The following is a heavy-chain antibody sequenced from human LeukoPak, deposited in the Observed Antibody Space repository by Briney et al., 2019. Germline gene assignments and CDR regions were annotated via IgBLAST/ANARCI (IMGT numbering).Heavy chain of an antibody. J-gene: IGHJ4*02. Sequence: SETLSLTCAVYGGSFSGYYWSWIRQPPGKGLEWIGEINHSGSTNYNPSLKSRVTISVDTSKNQFSLKLSSVTAADTAVYYCARVFRGVIDYWGQGTLVTVSS. D-gene: IGHD3-10*01. V-gene: IGHV4-34*01. CDR1: GGSFSGYY. CDR3: ARVFRGVIDY. CDR2: INHSGST.